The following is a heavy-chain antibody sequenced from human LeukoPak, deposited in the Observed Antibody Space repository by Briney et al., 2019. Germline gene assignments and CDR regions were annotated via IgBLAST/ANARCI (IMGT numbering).Heavy chain of an antibody. CDR3: AKAWTNSGIRGNDY. V-gene: IGHV3-23*01. J-gene: IGHJ4*02. CDR2: ISGSGGST. Sequence: PGGSLRLSCAASGFTFSSYAMSWVRQAPGKGLEWVSAISGSGGSTYYADSVKGRFTISRDNSKNTLYLQMNSLRAEDTAVYYCAKAWTNSGIRGNDYWGQGTLVTVSS. CDR1: GFTFSSYA. D-gene: IGHD1-1*01.